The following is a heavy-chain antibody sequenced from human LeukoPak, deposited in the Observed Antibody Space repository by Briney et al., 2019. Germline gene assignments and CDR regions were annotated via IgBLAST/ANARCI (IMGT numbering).Heavy chain of an antibody. D-gene: IGHD3-10*01. J-gene: IGHJ6*01. Sequence: ASVKVSCKASGYTFTSYGISWVRQAPGQGLEWMGWISAYNGNTNYAQKLQGRVTMTTDTSTSTAYMELRSLRSDDTAVYYCARVYRSTLRGYGMDVWGQGNTVTVSS. CDR3: ARVYRSTLRGYGMDV. CDR1: GYTFTSYG. CDR2: ISAYNGNT. V-gene: IGHV1-18*01.